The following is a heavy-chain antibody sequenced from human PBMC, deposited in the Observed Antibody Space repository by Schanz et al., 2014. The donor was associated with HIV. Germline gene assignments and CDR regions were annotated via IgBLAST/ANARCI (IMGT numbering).Heavy chain of an antibody. CDR1: GGSISSSY. J-gene: IGHJ4*02. Sequence: QVQLQESGPGLVKPSETLSLTCIVSGGSISSSYWSWIRQPPGKGLEWIGYISYSGSTNYNPSLKSRVTVSVDTSKNQFSLRLSSVTAADTAVYYCARETVTGAFDYWGQGTLVTVSS. CDR3: ARETVTGAFDY. V-gene: IGHV4-59*01. D-gene: IGHD2-21*02. CDR2: ISYSGST.